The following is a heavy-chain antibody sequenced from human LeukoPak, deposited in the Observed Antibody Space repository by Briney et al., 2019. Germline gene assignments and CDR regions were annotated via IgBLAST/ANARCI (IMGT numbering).Heavy chain of an antibody. Sequence: SETLSLTCAVYGGSFSGYYWSWIRQPPGKGLEWIGEINHSGSTNYNPSLKSRVTISVDTSKNQFSLKLSSVTAADTAVYYCARGGRYQLLYYFDYWGQGTLVTVSS. D-gene: IGHD2-2*01. J-gene: IGHJ4*02. CDR3: ARGGRYQLLYYFDY. V-gene: IGHV4-34*01. CDR1: GGSFSGYY. CDR2: INHSGST.